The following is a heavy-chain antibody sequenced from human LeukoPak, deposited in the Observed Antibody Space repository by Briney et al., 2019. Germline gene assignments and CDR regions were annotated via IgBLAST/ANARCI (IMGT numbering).Heavy chain of an antibody. V-gene: IGHV1-2*02. CDR3: ANTLGYAFDI. Sequence: ASVKVSCKASGDTFTGYYMHWVRQAPGQGLEWMGWINPNSGATNYAQKFQGRLNMTRDTSISTAYMELSRLRSDDTAVYYCANTLGYAFDIWGQGTMVTVSS. CDR1: GDTFTGYY. CDR2: INPNSGAT. J-gene: IGHJ3*02.